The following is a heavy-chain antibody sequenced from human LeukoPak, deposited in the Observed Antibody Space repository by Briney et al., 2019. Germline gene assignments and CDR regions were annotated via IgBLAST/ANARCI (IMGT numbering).Heavy chain of an antibody. Sequence: SSETLSLTCTVSGGSISSYYWSWIRQPAGKGLEWIGRIYTSGSTNYNPSLKSRVTMSVDTSKNQFSLKLSSVTAADTAVYYCAREARGQLLSRSFDYWGQGTLVTVSS. J-gene: IGHJ4*02. CDR3: AREARGQLLSRSFDY. CDR2: IYTSGST. V-gene: IGHV4-4*07. D-gene: IGHD2-2*01. CDR1: GGSISSYY.